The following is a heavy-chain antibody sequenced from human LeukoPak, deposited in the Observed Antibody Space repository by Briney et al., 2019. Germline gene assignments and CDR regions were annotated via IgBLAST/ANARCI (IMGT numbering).Heavy chain of an antibody. D-gene: IGHD3-22*01. J-gene: IGHJ4*02. Sequence: SETLSLTCTVSGGSISSYYWSWIRQPPGKGLEWIGYIYYSGSTNYNPSLKSRVTISVDTSKNQFSLKLSSVTAADTAVYYCARVDDYYDSSGYSYWGQGTLVTVSS. V-gene: IGHV4-59*01. CDR1: GGSISSYY. CDR3: ARVDDYYDSSGYSY. CDR2: IYYSGST.